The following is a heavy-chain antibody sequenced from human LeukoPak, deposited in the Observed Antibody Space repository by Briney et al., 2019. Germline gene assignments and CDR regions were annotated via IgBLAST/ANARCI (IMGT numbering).Heavy chain of an antibody. Sequence: GESLKISCAASGFTFSSYGMHWVRQAPGKGLEWVAFIRYDGSNKYYADSVKGRFTISRDNSKNTLYLQMNSLRAEDTAVYYCAASYYYYYYMDVWGKGTTVTVSS. V-gene: IGHV3-30*02. J-gene: IGHJ6*03. CDR1: GFTFSSYG. CDR2: IRYDGSNK. CDR3: AASYYYYYYMDV.